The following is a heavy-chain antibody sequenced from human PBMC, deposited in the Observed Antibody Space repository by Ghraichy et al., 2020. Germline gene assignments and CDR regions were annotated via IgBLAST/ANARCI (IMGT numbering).Heavy chain of an antibody. CDR3: ARSRDYYDSSGRLYYYYGMDV. Sequence: GGSLRLSCAASGFTFSSYSMNWVRQAPGKGLEWVSSISSSSSYIYYADSVKGRFTISRDNAKNSLYLQMNSLRAEDTAVYYCARSRDYYDSSGRLYYYYGMDVWGQGTTVTVSS. CDR2: ISSSSSYI. J-gene: IGHJ6*02. CDR1: GFTFSSYS. V-gene: IGHV3-21*01. D-gene: IGHD3-22*01.